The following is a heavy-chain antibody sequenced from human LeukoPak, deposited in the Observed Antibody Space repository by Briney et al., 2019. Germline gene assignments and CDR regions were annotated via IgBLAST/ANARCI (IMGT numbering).Heavy chain of an antibody. Sequence: ASVKVSCKASGYTFTSYDINWVRQATGQGLEWMGWMNPNSGNTGYAQKFQGRVTLTEDTSTDTAYMELSSLRSEDTAVYYCAIPRDGYSLNSFDYWGQGTLVTVSA. J-gene: IGHJ4*02. CDR1: GYTFTSYD. CDR3: AIPRDGYSLNSFDY. D-gene: IGHD5-24*01. CDR2: MNPNSGNT. V-gene: IGHV1-8*01.